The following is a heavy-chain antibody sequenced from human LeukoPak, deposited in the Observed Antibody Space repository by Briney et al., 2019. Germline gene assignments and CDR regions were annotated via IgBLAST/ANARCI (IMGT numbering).Heavy chain of an antibody. J-gene: IGHJ4*02. V-gene: IGHV3-7*01. CDR1: GFTVSSDY. CDR2: IKEDGGET. CDR3: ARRKEVQTTFDY. Sequence: GGSLRLSCAASGFTVSSDYMSWVRQAPGKGLEWVANIKEDGGETYYVDSVKGRFTISRDNAKNSLDLQMNSLRDEDTAVYYCARRKEVQTTFDYWGQGTLVTVSS. D-gene: IGHD4/OR15-4a*01.